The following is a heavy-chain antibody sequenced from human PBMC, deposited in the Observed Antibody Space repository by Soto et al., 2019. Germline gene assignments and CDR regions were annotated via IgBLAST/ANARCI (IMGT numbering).Heavy chain of an antibody. D-gene: IGHD5-18*01. V-gene: IGHV1-3*01. CDR3: ARPYSYGYVIGFDP. CDR1: GYTFTSYA. Sequence: QVQLVQSGAEVKKPGASVKVSCKASGYTFTSYAMHWVRQAPGQRLEWMGRINAGNGNTKYSQKFQGRVTITRDTSASTAYMELSSLRSEDTAVYYCARPYSYGYVIGFDPWGQGTLVTVSS. J-gene: IGHJ5*02. CDR2: INAGNGNT.